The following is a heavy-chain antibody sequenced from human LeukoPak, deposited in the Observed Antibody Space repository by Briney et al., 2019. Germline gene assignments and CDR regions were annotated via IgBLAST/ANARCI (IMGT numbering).Heavy chain of an antibody. CDR2: ISSSGSTI. CDR3: ARGVNSGNYNYWYFDL. Sequence: GGSLRLSCAASGFIFNIYSMNWVRQAPGKGLEWVSYISSSGSTIYYADSVKGRFTICRGNANQFLYLKMNSLRDEDTAVYYCARGVNSGNYNYWYFDLWGRGTLVTVSS. CDR1: GFIFNIYS. V-gene: IGHV3-48*02. J-gene: IGHJ2*01. D-gene: IGHD1-26*01.